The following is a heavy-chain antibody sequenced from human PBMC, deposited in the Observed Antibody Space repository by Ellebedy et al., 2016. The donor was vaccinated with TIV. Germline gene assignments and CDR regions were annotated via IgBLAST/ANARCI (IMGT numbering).Heavy chain of an antibody. CDR3: ARHDPRYYESSGFYYGGWFDP. CDR1: GGSISSYF. V-gene: IGHV4-59*08. J-gene: IGHJ5*02. Sequence: SETLSLTCTVSGGSISSYFWSWIRQPPGKGLEWIGYIDYSGNTNYNPSLQSRVTVSVDTSKNPFSLKLSSVTAAATAVYFCARHDPRYYESSGFYYGGWFDPWGQGTLVTVSS. D-gene: IGHD3-22*01. CDR2: IDYSGNT.